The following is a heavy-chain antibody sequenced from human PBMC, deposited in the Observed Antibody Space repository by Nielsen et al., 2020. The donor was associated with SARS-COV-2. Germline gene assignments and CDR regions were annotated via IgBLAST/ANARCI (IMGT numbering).Heavy chain of an antibody. CDR1: GYTLTELS. J-gene: IGHJ3*02. Sequence: SVKVSCKVSGYTLTELSMHWVRQAPGKGLEWMGGFDPEDGETIYAQKFQGRVTMTEDTSTDTAYMELSSLRSEDTAVYYCARTYYYGSGSHDAFDIWGQGTMVTVSS. CDR2: FDPEDGET. V-gene: IGHV1-24*01. CDR3: ARTYYYGSGSHDAFDI. D-gene: IGHD3-10*01.